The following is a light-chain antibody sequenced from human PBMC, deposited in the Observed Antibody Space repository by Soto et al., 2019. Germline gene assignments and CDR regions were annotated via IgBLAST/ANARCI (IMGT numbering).Light chain of an antibody. Sequence: EIVLTQSPGTLSLSPGERATLSCRASQSVSSSYLAWYQQKPGQAPRLLIYGASSRATGIPDRFSGSGSGTDFTLTISRLEPEDFAVYHCQQYNNWPPGTFGQGTKVDIK. CDR3: QQYNNWPPGT. J-gene: IGKJ1*01. CDR2: GAS. CDR1: QSVSSSY. V-gene: IGKV3-20*01.